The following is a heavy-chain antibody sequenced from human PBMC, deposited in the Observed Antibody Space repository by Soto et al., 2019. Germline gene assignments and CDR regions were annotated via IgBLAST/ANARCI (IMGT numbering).Heavy chain of an antibody. V-gene: IGHV3-23*01. Sequence: GSLRLSCAASGFTFSSFALSWVRQAPGKGLEWVSAISGSGDGTDYADSVKGRFTISRDNPKNTLYLQMNSLRAEDTAVYYCAGPGYSSQDYWGQGALVTVSS. J-gene: IGHJ4*02. CDR3: AGPGYSSQDY. D-gene: IGHD5-18*01. CDR1: GFTFSSFA. CDR2: ISGSGDGT.